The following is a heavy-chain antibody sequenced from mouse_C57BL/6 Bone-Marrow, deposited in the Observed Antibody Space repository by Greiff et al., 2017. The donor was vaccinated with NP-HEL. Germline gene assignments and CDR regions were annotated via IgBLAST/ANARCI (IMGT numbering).Heavy chain of an antibody. J-gene: IGHJ3*01. V-gene: IGHV3-6*01. Sequence: ESGPGLVKPSQSLSLTCSVTGYSITSGYFWNWIRQFPGNKLEWMGYISYDGSNNYNPSLKNRISITRYTSKNQFFLKLNSVTTEDTATYYCARDTRFAYWGQGTLVTVSA. CDR2: ISYDGSN. CDR3: ARDTRFAY. CDR1: GYSITSGYF.